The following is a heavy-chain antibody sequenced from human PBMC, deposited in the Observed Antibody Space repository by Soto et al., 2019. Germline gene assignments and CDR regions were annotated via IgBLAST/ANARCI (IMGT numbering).Heavy chain of an antibody. D-gene: IGHD6-19*01. V-gene: IGHV5-51*01. Sequence: PGESLKISCKASGYSFTSYWIGWVRQMPGKSLEWMGIIFPGDSDTKYSPSLQGQVTISADTSISTAYLQWTILKASDTAMYYCARSRRGAYSSGWYSLSGYYNYGIDVWGQGTTVT. CDR1: GYSFTSYW. CDR2: IFPGDSDT. J-gene: IGHJ6*02. CDR3: ARSRRGAYSSGWYSLSGYYNYGIDV.